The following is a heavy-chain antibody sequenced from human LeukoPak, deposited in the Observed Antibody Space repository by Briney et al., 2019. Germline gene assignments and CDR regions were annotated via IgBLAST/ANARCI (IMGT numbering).Heavy chain of an antibody. D-gene: IGHD2-2*01. CDR3: ARDSSTSSLADP. J-gene: IGHJ5*02. CDR1: GYTFTRYY. V-gene: IGHV1-46*01. CDR2: IHPSSGST. Sequence: GASVKVSCKASGYTFTRYYMHWVRQAPGQGLEWMGIIHPSSGSTSYAQKFEGRVTLTRDTSTSTVYMELISLRSEDTAVYYCARDSSTSSLADPWGQGTLVTFSS.